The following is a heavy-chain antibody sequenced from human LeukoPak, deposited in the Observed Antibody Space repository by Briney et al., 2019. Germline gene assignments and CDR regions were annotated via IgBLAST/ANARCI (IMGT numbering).Heavy chain of an antibody. Sequence: TGGSLRLSCAAAGFTFSSYCMQGVRQAPSKGLEWVAVISYDGSNKYYADSVKGRFTISRDNSKNTLYLQMNSLRAEDTAVYYCAKDRSGYYDFDYWGQGTLVTVSS. V-gene: IGHV3-30*18. J-gene: IGHJ4*02. D-gene: IGHD3-3*01. CDR2: ISYDGSNK. CDR1: GFTFSSYC. CDR3: AKDRSGYYDFDY.